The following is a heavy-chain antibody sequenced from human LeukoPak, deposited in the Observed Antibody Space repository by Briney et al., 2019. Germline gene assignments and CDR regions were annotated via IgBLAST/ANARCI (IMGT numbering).Heavy chain of an antibody. CDR1: GFRFNGYA. CDR3: TKDLMTGFSSGWYFAY. D-gene: IGHD6-19*01. Sequence: GGSLRLPCEGSGFRFNGYAMSWVRQAPGKGLEWVAVTGGSDDSTHYADSVKGRFTISRDNSENRLFLQMNSLRPDDSALYYCTKDLMTGFSSGWYFAYWGQGTLVTVSS. V-gene: IGHV3-23*01. J-gene: IGHJ4*02. CDR2: TGGSDDST.